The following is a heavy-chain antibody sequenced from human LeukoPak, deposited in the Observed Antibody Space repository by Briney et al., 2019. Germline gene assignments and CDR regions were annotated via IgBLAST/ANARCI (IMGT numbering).Heavy chain of an antibody. CDR3: ARGNGYSSGWYAFDI. D-gene: IGHD6-19*01. V-gene: IGHV3-74*01. CDR2: INSDGSST. Sequence: TFXXXWMHWXRQXPGKGLVWVSRINSDGSSTSYADSVKGRFTISRDNAKNTLYLQMNSLRAEDTAVYYCARGNGYSSGWYAFDIWGQGTMVTVSS. J-gene: IGHJ3*02. CDR1: TFXXXW.